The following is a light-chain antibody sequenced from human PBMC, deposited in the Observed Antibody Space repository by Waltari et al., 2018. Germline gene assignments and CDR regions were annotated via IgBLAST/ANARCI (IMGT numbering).Light chain of an antibody. V-gene: IGKV3-11*01. Sequence: EIGLTQSPATLSLSPGERVALSCGASQTVNSYLAWYQHKPGQAPRLLIYDASTRATGVPARFSGSGSGTYFTLTISSLEPEDFAVYYCQQRARWPLTFGGGTKVEIK. J-gene: IGKJ4*01. CDR3: QQRARWPLT. CDR1: QTVNSY. CDR2: DAS.